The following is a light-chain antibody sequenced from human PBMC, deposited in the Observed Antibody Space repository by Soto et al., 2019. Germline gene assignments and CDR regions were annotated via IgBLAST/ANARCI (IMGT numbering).Light chain of an antibody. CDR2: GAS. Sequence: EIVLTQSPGTPSLSPGERATLSCRASQSVSSSYLAWYQQKPGQAPRLLIYGASSRETGIPDMFSGSGSGTEFTLTISRLEPEDFAVYYCQQYGSSPLTFGQGTQVDIK. CDR3: QQYGSSPLT. CDR1: QSVSSSY. V-gene: IGKV3-20*01. J-gene: IGKJ1*01.